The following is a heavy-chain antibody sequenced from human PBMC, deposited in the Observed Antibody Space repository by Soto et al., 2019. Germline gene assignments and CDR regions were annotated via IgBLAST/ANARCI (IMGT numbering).Heavy chain of an antibody. CDR1: GGTFSNHA. J-gene: IGHJ4*02. CDR2: IIPIFGTT. CDR3: ARAVDTAMAVFDY. D-gene: IGHD5-18*01. Sequence: QVQLVQSGAEVKKPGSSVNVSCKASGGTFSNHAIIWVRQAPGQGLEWMGGIIPIFGTTNYAQKFQGRVTNTADESTGTAYMELSSLRSEDTAVYYCARAVDTAMAVFDYWGQGTLVTVSS. V-gene: IGHV1-69*12.